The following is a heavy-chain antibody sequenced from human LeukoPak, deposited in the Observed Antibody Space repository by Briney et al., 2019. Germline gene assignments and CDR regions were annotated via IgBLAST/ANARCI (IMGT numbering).Heavy chain of an antibody. CDR3: ARVNGVCSSTSCYTENWFDP. CDR1: GYTFTSYG. Sequence: ASVKVSCKASGYTFTSYGISWVRQAPGQGLEWMGWISAYNGNTNYAQKLQGRVTMTTDTSTSTAYMELRSLRSDDTAVYYCARVNGVCSSTSCYTENWFDPWGQGTLVTVSS. J-gene: IGHJ5*02. CDR2: ISAYNGNT. V-gene: IGHV1-18*01. D-gene: IGHD2-2*02.